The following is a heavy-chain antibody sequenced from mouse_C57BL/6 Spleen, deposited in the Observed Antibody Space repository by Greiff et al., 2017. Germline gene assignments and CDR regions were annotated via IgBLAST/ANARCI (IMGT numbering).Heavy chain of an antibody. CDR2: ISSGSSTI. Sequence: EVQLVESGGGLVKPGGSLKLSCAASGFTFSDYGIHWVRQAPEKGLEWVAYISSGSSTIYYADTVKGRFTFSRDNAKNTLFLQMTSLRSEDTAMYYCARGRLSWYFDVWGTGTTVTVSS. CDR3: ARGRLSWYFDV. V-gene: IGHV5-17*01. J-gene: IGHJ1*03. CDR1: GFTFSDYG.